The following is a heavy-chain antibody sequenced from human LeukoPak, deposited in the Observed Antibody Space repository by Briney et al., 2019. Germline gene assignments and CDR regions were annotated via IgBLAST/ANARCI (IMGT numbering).Heavy chain of an antibody. D-gene: IGHD4-17*01. CDR1: GFTFSSYA. CDR3: ARDFHTVTTTLPHAFDI. CDR2: ISYDGSIK. J-gene: IGHJ3*02. V-gene: IGHV3-30-3*01. Sequence: GGSLRLSCAASGFTFSSYAMHWVRQAPGKGLEWVAVISYDGSIKYYADSVKGRFTISRDNSKNTLYLQMNSLRAEDTAVYYCARDFHTVTTTLPHAFDIWGQGTMLTVSS.